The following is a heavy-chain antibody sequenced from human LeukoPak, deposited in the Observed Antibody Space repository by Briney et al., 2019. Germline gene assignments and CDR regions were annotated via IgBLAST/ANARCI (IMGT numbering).Heavy chain of an antibody. Sequence: SETPSLTCTVPGGSISSGSNYWSWIRQPAGKGLEWIGRIYTSGSTNYNPSLKSRVTISVDTSKNQFSLKLSSVTAADTAVYYCARGYSSGWLENAFVIWGQGTMVTVSS. D-gene: IGHD6-19*01. CDR1: GGSISSGSNY. CDR2: IYTSGST. V-gene: IGHV4-61*02. CDR3: ARGYSSGWLENAFVI. J-gene: IGHJ3*02.